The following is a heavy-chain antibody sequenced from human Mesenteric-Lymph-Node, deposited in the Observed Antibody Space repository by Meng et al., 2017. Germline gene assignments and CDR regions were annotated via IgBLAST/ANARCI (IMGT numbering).Heavy chain of an antibody. CDR1: GYRFTGYQ. CDR2: INPNSGGT. D-gene: IGHD3-22*01. V-gene: IGHV1-2*02. CDR3: ARDRITMIVVVGGYFDL. Sequence: ASVKVSCKASGYRFTGYQIHWVRQAPGQGLEWMGWINPNSGGTNYAQKFQGRVTMTRDTSISTAYMELSRLRSDDTAVYYCARDRITMIVVVGGYFDLWGRGTLVTVSS. J-gene: IGHJ2*01.